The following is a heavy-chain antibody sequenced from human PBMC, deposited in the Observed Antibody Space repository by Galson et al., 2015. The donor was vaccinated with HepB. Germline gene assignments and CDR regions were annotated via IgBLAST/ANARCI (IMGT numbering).Heavy chain of an antibody. D-gene: IGHD6-19*01. J-gene: IGHJ5*02. Sequence: LSLTCAVSGGSISSGGYSWSWIRQPPGKGLEWIGYIYHSGSTYYNPSLKSRVTISVDRSKNQFSLKLSSVTAADTAVYYCARFYSSGNWFDPWGQGTLVTVSS. CDR1: GGSISSGGYS. V-gene: IGHV4-30-2*01. CDR2: IYHSGST. CDR3: ARFYSSGNWFDP.